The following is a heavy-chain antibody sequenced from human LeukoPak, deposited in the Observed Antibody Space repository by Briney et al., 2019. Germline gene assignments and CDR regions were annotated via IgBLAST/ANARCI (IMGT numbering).Heavy chain of an antibody. CDR1: GGSFSGYY. J-gene: IGHJ4*02. CDR3: AREGDYYDSSGFDY. CDR2: INHSGST. D-gene: IGHD3-22*01. Sequence: SETLSLTCAVYGGSFSGYYWSWIRQPPGKGLEWIGEINHSGSTNYNPSLKSRVTISVDTSKNQFSLKLSSVTAADTAVYYCAREGDYYDSSGFDYWGQGTLVTVSS. V-gene: IGHV4-34*01.